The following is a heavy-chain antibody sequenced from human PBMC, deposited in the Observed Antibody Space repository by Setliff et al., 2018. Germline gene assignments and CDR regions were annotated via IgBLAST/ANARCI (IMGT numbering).Heavy chain of an antibody. V-gene: IGHV3-73*01. D-gene: IGHD5-18*01. CDR3: TFARDGYDVFDI. Sequence: PGGSLRLSCVTSGFTFSNAWMSWVRQASGKGLEWVGRIRSKSDNYATAYAASVRGRFTISRDDSKNTAYPQMNSLKTEDTAVYYCTFARDGYDVFDIWGQGTMVTVSS. CDR2: IRSKSDNYAT. J-gene: IGHJ3*02. CDR1: GFTFSNAW.